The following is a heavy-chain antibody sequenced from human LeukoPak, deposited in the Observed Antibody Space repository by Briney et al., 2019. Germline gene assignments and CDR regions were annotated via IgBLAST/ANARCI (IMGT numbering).Heavy chain of an antibody. Sequence: ASVKVSCKASGGTFSSYAISWVRQAPGQGLEWMGGIIPIFGTANYAQKFQGRVTITTDESTSTAYMELRSLRSDDTAVYYCARDSPLSGSYSWFDPWGQGTLVTVSS. V-gene: IGHV1-69*05. D-gene: IGHD1-26*01. CDR3: ARDSPLSGSYSWFDP. J-gene: IGHJ5*02. CDR1: GGTFSSYA. CDR2: IIPIFGTA.